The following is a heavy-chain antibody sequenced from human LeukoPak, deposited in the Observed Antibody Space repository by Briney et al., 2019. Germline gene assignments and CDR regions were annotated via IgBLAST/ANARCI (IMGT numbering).Heavy chain of an antibody. V-gene: IGHV5-51*01. D-gene: IGHD1-7*01. CDR2: IYPGDSDT. Sequence: GESLKISCKGSGYRFTDYWIGWVRQIPGKGLEWMGIIYPGDSDTRYSPSFQGQVTISADKSINTAHLQWSSLKASDTAMYCCARGAAGTTPDYYYFSLDVWGQGTTVRVSS. J-gene: IGHJ6*02. CDR1: GYRFTDYW. CDR3: ARGAAGTTPDYYYFSLDV.